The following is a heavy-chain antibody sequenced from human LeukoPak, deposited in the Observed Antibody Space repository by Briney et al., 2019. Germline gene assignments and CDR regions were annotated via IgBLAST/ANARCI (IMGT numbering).Heavy chain of an antibody. CDR1: GFTFSSYA. J-gene: IGHJ4*02. V-gene: IGHV3-33*01. Sequence: PGGSLRLSCAASGFTFSSYAMHWVRQAPGKGLEWVAVIWYDGSNKYYADSVKGRFTISRDNSKNTLYLQMNSLRAEDTAVYYCARETLTYFYVSGSRHWGQGTLVTVSS. D-gene: IGHD3-10*01. CDR2: IWYDGSNK. CDR3: ARETLTYFYVSGSRH.